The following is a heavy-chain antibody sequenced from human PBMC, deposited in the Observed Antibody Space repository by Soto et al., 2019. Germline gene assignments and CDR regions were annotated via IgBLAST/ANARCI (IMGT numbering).Heavy chain of an antibody. Sequence: SETLSLTCAVYGGSFSGYYWSWIRQPPGKGLEWIGEINHSGSTNYNPSLKSRVTISVDTSKNQFSLKLSSVTAADTAVFYGARGAVTTVRYFDYWGQGTLVTVSS. J-gene: IGHJ4*02. D-gene: IGHD4-17*01. CDR2: INHSGST. V-gene: IGHV4-34*01. CDR1: GGSFSGYY. CDR3: ARGAVTTVRYFDY.